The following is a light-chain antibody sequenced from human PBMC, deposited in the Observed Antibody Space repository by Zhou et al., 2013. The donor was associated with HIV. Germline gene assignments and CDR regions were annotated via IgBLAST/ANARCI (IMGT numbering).Light chain of an antibody. CDR1: PSVSAY. CDR3: LQYVSSVRT. J-gene: IGKJ1*01. CDR2: DAS. Sequence: EIVLTQSPGTLSLSPGERATLSCRASPSVSAYLAWYQQKPGQAPRLLIYDASSRATGVPDRFSGSGSGTDFTLTISRLEPEDFAVYYCLQYVSSVRTFGRRDRRWKSN. V-gene: IGKV3-20*01.